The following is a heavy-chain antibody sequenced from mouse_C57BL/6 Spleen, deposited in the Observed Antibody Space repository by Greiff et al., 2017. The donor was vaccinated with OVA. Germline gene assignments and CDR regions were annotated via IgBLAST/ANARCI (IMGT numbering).Heavy chain of an antibody. CDR2: IHPNSGST. Sequence: QVQLQQPGAELVKPGASVKLSCKASGYTFTSYWMHWVKQRPGQGLEWIGMIHPNSGSTNYNEKFKSKATLTVDKSSSTAYMQLSSLTSEDSAVYYGAESDYDEEFAYWGQGTLVTVSA. CDR1: GYTFTSYW. V-gene: IGHV1-64*01. D-gene: IGHD2-4*01. J-gene: IGHJ3*01. CDR3: AESDYDEEFAY.